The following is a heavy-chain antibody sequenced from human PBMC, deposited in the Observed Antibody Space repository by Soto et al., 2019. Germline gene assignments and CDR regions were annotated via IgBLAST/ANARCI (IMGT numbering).Heavy chain of an antibody. D-gene: IGHD6-25*01. CDR1: GYTFSTSG. Sequence: QVQLVQSGAEVKKAGASVRISCKASGYTFSTSGMHWVRQAPGQGLEWVGWINGVNGNTKFSQKFQDRVSITRDSAASTAYMELSGLTSEDTGVFYCARAPRLTQRSAWGQGPLVIVSS. CDR3: ARAPRLTQRSA. CDR2: INGVNGNT. J-gene: IGHJ5*02. V-gene: IGHV1-3*01.